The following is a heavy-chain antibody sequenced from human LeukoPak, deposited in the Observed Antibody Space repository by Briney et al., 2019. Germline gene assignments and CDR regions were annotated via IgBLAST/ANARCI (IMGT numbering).Heavy chain of an antibody. Sequence: GASVKVSCEASGYGFTGYFMHWVRQAPGQGLEWMGWINPDSGGTNYAQKFRGRVTLTRDTSIYTAYMELSRLRSDDTAVYYCVRDLFFAAAEREGDDYWAREPWSPSPQ. V-gene: IGHV1-2*02. J-gene: IGHJ4*02. D-gene: IGHD6-13*01. CDR1: GYGFTGYF. CDR2: INPDSGGT. CDR3: VRDLFFAAAEREGDDY.